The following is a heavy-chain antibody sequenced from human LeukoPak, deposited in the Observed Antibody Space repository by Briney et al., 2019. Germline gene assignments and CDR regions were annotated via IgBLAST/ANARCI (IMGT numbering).Heavy chain of an antibody. CDR2: IYYSGST. J-gene: IGHJ4*02. Sequence: SETLSLTCIVSGGSISNYYWTWLRQPPGKGLEWVGYIYYSGSTDYNPSLKSRVTISVDTSKNQFSLKLSSVTAADTAVYYCASTLGSSWQSGFWGQGTLVTVSS. V-gene: IGHV4-59*08. CDR1: GGSISNYY. CDR3: ASTLGSSWQSGF. D-gene: IGHD6-13*01.